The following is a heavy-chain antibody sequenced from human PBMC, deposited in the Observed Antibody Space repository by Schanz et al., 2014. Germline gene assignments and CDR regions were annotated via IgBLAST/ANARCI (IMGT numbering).Heavy chain of an antibody. CDR2: ISGGGGTT. V-gene: IGHV3-23*04. Sequence: VQLVESGGGVVQPGRSLRLSCAASGFNFSDYAMCWVRQAPGKGLEWVSAISGGGGTTYYTDSVKGRFTISRDNSKNTLYLQMNSLRAEDTAVYYCARAGYCTSVSCSLFVSDYWGQGTLVTVSS. D-gene: IGHD2-2*03. J-gene: IGHJ4*02. CDR1: GFNFSDYA. CDR3: ARAGYCTSVSCSLFVSDY.